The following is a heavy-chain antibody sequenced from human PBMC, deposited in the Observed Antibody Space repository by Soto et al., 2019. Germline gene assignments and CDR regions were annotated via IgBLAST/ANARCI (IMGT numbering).Heavy chain of an antibody. V-gene: IGHV4-61*01. J-gene: IGHJ4*02. CDR3: ARVTVGARGGYFDY. CDR2: TYYSGST. Sequence: QVQLQESGPGLVKPSETLSLTCTVSGGSVSSGSYYWSWIRQLPGKGLVWMGHTYYSGSTNYNPSLRSQVTIAVDTSNNHFPLELGSVTAADTAVYYCARVTVGARGGYFDYWVQGTLVTVSS. CDR1: GGSVSSGSYY. D-gene: IGHD4-17*01.